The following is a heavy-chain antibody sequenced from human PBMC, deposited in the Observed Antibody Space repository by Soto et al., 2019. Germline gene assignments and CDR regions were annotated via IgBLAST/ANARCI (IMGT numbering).Heavy chain of an antibody. D-gene: IGHD6-13*01. V-gene: IGHV1-3*01. CDR3: ARDRRSYSSSWYSSFRYYYGMDV. CDR1: GYTFTSYA. Sequence: ASVKVSCKASGYTFTSYAMHWVRQAPGQRLEWMGWINAGNGNTKYSQKFQGRVTITRDTSASTAYMELSRLRSEDTAVYYCARDRRSYSSSWYSSFRYYYGMDVWGQGTTVTVSS. CDR2: INAGNGNT. J-gene: IGHJ6*02.